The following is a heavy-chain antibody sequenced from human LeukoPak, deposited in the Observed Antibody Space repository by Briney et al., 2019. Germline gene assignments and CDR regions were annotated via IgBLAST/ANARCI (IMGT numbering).Heavy chain of an antibody. CDR2: INHSGST. D-gene: IGHD6-19*01. J-gene: IGHJ5*02. Sequence: SETLSLTCAVSGGSISSSNWWSWVRQPPGKGLEWIGEINHSGSTNYNPSLKSRVTISVDTSKNQFSLKLSSVTAADTAVYYCARVVKQWLGGKKLNWFDPWGQGTLVTVSS. CDR3: ARVVKQWLGGKKLNWFDP. CDR1: GGSISSSNW. V-gene: IGHV4-4*02.